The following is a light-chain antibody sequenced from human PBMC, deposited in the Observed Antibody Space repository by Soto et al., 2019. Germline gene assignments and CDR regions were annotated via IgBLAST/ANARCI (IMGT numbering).Light chain of an antibody. CDR1: SSDVGGYNY. J-gene: IGLJ1*01. CDR2: DVS. V-gene: IGLV2-14*01. CDR3: SSYTSSSTLGV. Sequence: QSVLTQPASVSGSPGQSITISCTGTSSDVGGYNYVSWYQQPPGKAPKLIIYDVSNRPSGVFYRFSGSKSGNTASLTISGLQAEDEADYYCSSYTSSSTLGVFGTGTKVTVL.